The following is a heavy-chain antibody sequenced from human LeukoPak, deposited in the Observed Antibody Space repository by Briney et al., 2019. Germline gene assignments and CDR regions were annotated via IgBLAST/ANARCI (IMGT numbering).Heavy chain of an antibody. CDR2: ISWNSGSI. J-gene: IGHJ4*02. V-gene: IGHV3-9*01. CDR1: GFTFDDYA. CDR3: AKAYYYDSSGYYFAGGFDY. Sequence: GGSLRLSCAASGFTFDDYAMHWVRQAPGKGLEWVSGISWNSGSIGYADSVKGRFTISRDNAKNSLYLQMNGLRAEDTALYYCAKAYYYDSSGYYFAGGFDYWAREPWSPSPQ. D-gene: IGHD3-22*01.